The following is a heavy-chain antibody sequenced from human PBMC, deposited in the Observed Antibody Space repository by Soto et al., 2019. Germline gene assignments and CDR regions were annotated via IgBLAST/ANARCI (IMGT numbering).Heavy chain of an antibody. CDR2: MNEDGGTT. J-gene: IGHJ6*02. V-gene: IGHV3-74*01. CDR1: GFTFSSYW. D-gene: IGHD3-10*01. CDR3: ASDLSGRADV. Sequence: GALRLSCAASGFTFSSYWMHWVRQAPGKGLVWVSRMNEDGGTTDYADSVKGRFTISRDNAKNTLYLQMNSLRVEDTAVYYCASDLSGRADVWGQGTTVTVSS.